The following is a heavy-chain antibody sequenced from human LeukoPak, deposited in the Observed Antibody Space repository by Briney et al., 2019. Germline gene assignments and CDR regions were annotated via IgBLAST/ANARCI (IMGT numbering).Heavy chain of an antibody. D-gene: IGHD3-10*01. CDR3: AREAYGSGSYYVDY. CDR1: GGSINGYY. CDR2: IYYTGST. Sequence: SETLSLTCTVSGGSINGYYWSWIRQSPGKGLESLGYIYYTGSTYYNPSLKSRVTVSVDTSKNQFSLKLSSVTAADTAVYYCAREAYGSGSYYVDYWGQGTLVTVSS. J-gene: IGHJ4*02. V-gene: IGHV4-59*12.